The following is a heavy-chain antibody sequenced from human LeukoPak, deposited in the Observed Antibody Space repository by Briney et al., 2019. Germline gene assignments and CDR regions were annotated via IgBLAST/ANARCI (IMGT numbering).Heavy chain of an antibody. V-gene: IGHV1-18*01. Sequence: VSVNLSCKASGYTFTSYGISWVRQAPGQGLEWMGWISAYNGNTNYAQKHQGRVTMTTDTSTSTAYMELRSLRSDDTAVYYCARSTHGCDAFDIWGQGTLVTVSS. J-gene: IGHJ3*02. CDR3: ARSTHGCDAFDI. CDR1: GYTFTSYG. CDR2: ISAYNGNT.